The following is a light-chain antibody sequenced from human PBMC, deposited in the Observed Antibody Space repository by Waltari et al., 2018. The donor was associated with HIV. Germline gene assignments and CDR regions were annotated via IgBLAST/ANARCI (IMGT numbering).Light chain of an antibody. CDR1: SSNIGSNY. J-gene: IGLJ3*02. V-gene: IGLV1-47*01. CDR3: AAWDGSLSVVL. CDR2: RNH. Sequence: QSELTQPPSASGTSGQRVTISCSGSSSNIGSNYVYWYQHVPGMAPKLLIYRNHRRPSGVADRSSASKSGTSASLAISGLRSDDEADYYCAAWDGSLSVVLFGGGTKLTVL.